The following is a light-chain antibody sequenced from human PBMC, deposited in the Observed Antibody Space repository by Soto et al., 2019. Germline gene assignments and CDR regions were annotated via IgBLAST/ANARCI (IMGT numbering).Light chain of an antibody. V-gene: IGKV1-5*03. CDR2: KAT. CDR3: KQYNSYWT. Sequence: DIQMTQSPSTLSASVGDRVTITCRASQSISSWLAWYQQKPGKAPKLLTYKATSSESGVPSRFSGTGSGTEFTLTISSLQHDDFATYYCKQYNSYWTFGQGTKVELK. J-gene: IGKJ1*01. CDR1: QSISSW.